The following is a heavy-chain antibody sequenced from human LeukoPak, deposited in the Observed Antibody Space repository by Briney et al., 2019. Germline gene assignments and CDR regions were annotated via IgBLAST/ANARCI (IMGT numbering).Heavy chain of an antibody. CDR2: INPSGDST. V-gene: IGHV1-46*01. D-gene: IGHD3-16*01. Sequence: ASVKVSCKASGYTFTINHIHWARQAPGQGLEWMGVINPSGDSTTYAQNFQGRVTMTRDTSTSTVYMELRSLRSEDTAIYYCAKLATSDTGETYWGQGTLVTASS. J-gene: IGHJ4*02. CDR3: AKLATSDTGETY. CDR1: GYTFTINH.